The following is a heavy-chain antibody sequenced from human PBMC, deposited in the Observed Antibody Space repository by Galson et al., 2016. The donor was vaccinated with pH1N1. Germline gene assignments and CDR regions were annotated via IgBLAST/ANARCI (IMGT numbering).Heavy chain of an antibody. D-gene: IGHD6-19*01. CDR2: ISHSGRS. CDR3: ARHSTSGFPGIEVAARRRPFDI. Sequence: LSLTCALYGGSFSGHYWSWIRQSPGKGLERIGEISHSGRSDYKPSLEGRGTVSIDTSMNQFSLNLMSVAAADTAVYYCARHSTSGFPGIEVAARRRPFDIWGPGTMVIVSS. CDR1: GGSFSGHY. V-gene: IGHV4-34*01. J-gene: IGHJ3*02.